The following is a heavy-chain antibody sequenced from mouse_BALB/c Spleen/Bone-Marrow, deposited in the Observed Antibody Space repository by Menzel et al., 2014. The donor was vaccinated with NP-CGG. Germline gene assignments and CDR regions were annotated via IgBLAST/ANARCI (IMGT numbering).Heavy chain of an antibody. CDR1: GFNIKDTY. D-gene: IGHD4-1*01. CDR3: ARWEYYAMDY. Sequence: VQLQQPGAELVKPGASVKLSCTASGFNIKDTYMHWVKQRPEQGLEWIGRIEPANGNIKYDPKFQGQATRTADPSSNTAYLQLSSVTSEDTAVYYCARWEYYAMDYWGQGTSVTVSS. V-gene: IGHV14-3*02. J-gene: IGHJ4*01. CDR2: IEPANGNI.